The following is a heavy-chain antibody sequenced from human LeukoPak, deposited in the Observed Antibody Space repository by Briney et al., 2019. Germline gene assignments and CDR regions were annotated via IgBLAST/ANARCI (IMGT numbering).Heavy chain of an antibody. Sequence: SETLSLTCTVSGGTISSYYWSWIRQPPGKGLEWIGYIYYSGSTNSNPSLKSRVTISVDTSKNQFSLKLSSVTAADTAVYYCARGYSSSWAYFDYWSQGTLVTVSS. D-gene: IGHD6-13*01. CDR2: IYYSGST. V-gene: IGHV4-59*01. J-gene: IGHJ4*02. CDR1: GGTISSYY. CDR3: ARGYSSSWAYFDY.